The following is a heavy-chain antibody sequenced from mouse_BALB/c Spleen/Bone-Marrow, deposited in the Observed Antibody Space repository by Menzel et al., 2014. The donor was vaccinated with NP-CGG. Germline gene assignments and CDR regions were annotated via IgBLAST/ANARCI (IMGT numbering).Heavy chain of an antibody. Sequence: QVQLKESGPELVKPGASVRISCKASGYAFSNSWMNWAKQRPGQGLEWIGRIYPGDGDTYYNGKFKGKATLTADKSSGTAYMQLSSLTSVDSAVYFCARSDGYRALDYWGQGTSVTVSS. J-gene: IGHJ4*01. CDR3: ARSDGYRALDY. CDR2: IYPGDGDT. CDR1: GYAFSNSW. D-gene: IGHD2-3*01. V-gene: IGHV1-82*01.